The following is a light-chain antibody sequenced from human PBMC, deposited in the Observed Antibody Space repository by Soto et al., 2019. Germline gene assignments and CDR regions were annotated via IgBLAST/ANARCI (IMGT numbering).Light chain of an antibody. J-gene: IGKJ1*01. CDR1: QNNKNY. CDR3: QHYFNSWT. V-gene: IGKV4-1*01. CDR2: WAS. Sequence: DIVMTQSPDSLAVSLGERATINCKSSQNNKNYLAWYQQKAGQPPKLIIDWASTRASGVPDRFSGSGSGTDFTLTISSLQAEDVEVYYCQHYFNSWTFGQGTKVEIK.